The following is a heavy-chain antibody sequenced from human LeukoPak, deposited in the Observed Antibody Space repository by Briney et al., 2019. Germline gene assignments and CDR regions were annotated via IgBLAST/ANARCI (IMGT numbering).Heavy chain of an antibody. CDR2: ISAYNGNT. CDR1: GYTFTSYG. CDR3: ARGWGQRLSSDAFDI. D-gene: IGHD3-16*01. Sequence: ASVKVSRKASGYTFTSYGISWVRQAPGQGHEWMGWISAYNGNTNYAQKLQGRVTMTTDTSASTAYMELRSLRSDDTAVYYCARGWGQRLSSDAFDIWGQGTMVTVSS. V-gene: IGHV1-18*01. J-gene: IGHJ3*02.